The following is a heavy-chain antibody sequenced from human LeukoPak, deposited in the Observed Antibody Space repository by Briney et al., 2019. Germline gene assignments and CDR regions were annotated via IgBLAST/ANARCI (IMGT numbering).Heavy chain of an antibody. J-gene: IGHJ4*02. Sequence: GGSLRLSCAASGFTVSSNYMSWVRQAPGKGLEWVSVIYSGGSTYYADSVKGRFTISRNNSKNTLYLQMNSLRAEDTAVYYCAREGSSWYIDYWGQGTLVTVSS. V-gene: IGHV3-53*01. CDR3: AREGSSWYIDY. D-gene: IGHD6-13*01. CDR1: GFTVSSNY. CDR2: IYSGGST.